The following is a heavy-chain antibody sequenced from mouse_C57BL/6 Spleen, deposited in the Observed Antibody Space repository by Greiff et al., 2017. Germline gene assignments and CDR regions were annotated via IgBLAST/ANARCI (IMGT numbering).Heavy chain of an antibody. CDR3: ARCDYDWFAY. CDR1: GYTFTDYN. D-gene: IGHD2-4*01. J-gene: IGHJ3*01. CDR2: INPNNGGT. Sequence: VQLQQSGPELVKPGASVKIPCKASGYTFTDYNMDWVKQSHGKSLEWIGDINPNNGGTIYNQKFKGKATLTVDKSSSTAYMELRSLTSEDTAVYYCARCDYDWFAYWGQGTLVTVSA. V-gene: IGHV1-18*01.